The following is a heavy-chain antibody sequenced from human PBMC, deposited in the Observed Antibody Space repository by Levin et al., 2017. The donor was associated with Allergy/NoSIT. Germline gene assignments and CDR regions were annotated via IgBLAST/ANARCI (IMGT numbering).Heavy chain of an antibody. CDR3: AKDLEMFGELLTTFDY. CDR1: GFTFSSYA. J-gene: IGHJ4*02. Sequence: GGSLRLSCAASGFTFSSYAMSWVRQAPGKGLEWVSAISGSGGSTYYADSVKGRFTISRDNSKNTLYLQMNSLRAEDTAVYYCAKDLEMFGELLTTFDYWGQGTLVTVSS. D-gene: IGHD3-10*02. V-gene: IGHV3-23*01. CDR2: ISGSGGST.